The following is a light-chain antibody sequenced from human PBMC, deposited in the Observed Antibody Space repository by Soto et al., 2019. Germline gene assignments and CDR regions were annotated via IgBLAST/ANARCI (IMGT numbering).Light chain of an antibody. J-gene: IGLJ3*02. V-gene: IGLV2-14*01. CDR1: SSDVGGYNY. Sequence: QSALPQPASVSGSPGQSITISCTGTSSDVGGYNYVSWYQQHPGKAPKLMIYEVSNRPSGVSNRFSGSKSVNTASLTISGLQAEDEADYYCNSYTSSSTRVFGGGTKLTVL. CDR2: EVS. CDR3: NSYTSSSTRV.